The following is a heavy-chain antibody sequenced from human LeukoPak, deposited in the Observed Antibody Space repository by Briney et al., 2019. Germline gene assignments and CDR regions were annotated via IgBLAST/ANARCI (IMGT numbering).Heavy chain of an antibody. CDR1: GFTFSNYA. CDR3: AKCFSYYYFYMDV. V-gene: IGHV3-23*01. CDR2: SRGRGGDT. J-gene: IGHJ6*03. Sequence: GGSLRLSCAPSGFTFSNYAMSWVRHAPGKGLEWVSASRGRGGDTFYADPVKGRFTISRDNSKNTLYLQMNSLRAEDTAVYYCAKCFSYYYFYMDVWGKGTTVTVSS.